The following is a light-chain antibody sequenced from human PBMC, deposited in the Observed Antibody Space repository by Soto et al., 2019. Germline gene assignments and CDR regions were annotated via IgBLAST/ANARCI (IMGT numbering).Light chain of an antibody. CDR3: LSYASRGTYV. Sequence: QSVLTQPASVSGSPGQSITISCTGTSSDIGDYNLVSWYQQHPGQAPKLLIYEVTKRPSGVSNRFSASKSGNTASLTIYGIQAEDEADYYCLSYASRGTYVFGTGTKVTVL. CDR1: SSDIGDYNL. CDR2: EVT. J-gene: IGLJ1*01. V-gene: IGLV2-23*02.